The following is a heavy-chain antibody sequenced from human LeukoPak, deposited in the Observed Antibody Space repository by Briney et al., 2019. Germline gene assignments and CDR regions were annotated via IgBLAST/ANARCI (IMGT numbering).Heavy chain of an antibody. CDR1: GFTFSSYA. Sequence: SGGSQRLSCAASGFTFSSYAMSWVRQAPGKGLEWVSAISGSGGSTYYADSVKGRFTISRDNSRNTLYLQMNSLRAEDTAVYYCAKAGGSEYYYYMDVWGKGTTVTVSS. J-gene: IGHJ6*03. CDR3: AKAGGSEYYYYMDV. CDR2: ISGSGGST. V-gene: IGHV3-23*01. D-gene: IGHD2-8*02.